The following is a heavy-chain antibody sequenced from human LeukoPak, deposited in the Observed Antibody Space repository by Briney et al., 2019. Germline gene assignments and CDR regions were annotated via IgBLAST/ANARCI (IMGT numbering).Heavy chain of an antibody. D-gene: IGHD4-23*01. J-gene: IGHJ4*02. Sequence: GGSLRLSCAVSGFTVSSNYMSWVRQAPGKGLEWVSVIYSGGTTYYADSVKGRFTIPRDNSKNTLYLQMNSLRAEDTAVYYCARRAGGYSHPYDYWGQGILVTVSS. CDR3: ARRAGGYSHPYDY. CDR1: GFTVSSNY. V-gene: IGHV3-53*01. CDR2: IYSGGTT.